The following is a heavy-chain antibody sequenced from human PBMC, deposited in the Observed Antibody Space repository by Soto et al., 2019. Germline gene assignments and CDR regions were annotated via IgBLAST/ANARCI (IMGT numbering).Heavy chain of an antibody. CDR3: AKDSDVLRFLEWLSPFDY. CDR1: GFTFSSYA. CDR2: ISGSGGGT. D-gene: IGHD3-3*01. V-gene: IGHV3-23*01. Sequence: EVQLLESGGGLVQPGGSLRLSCAASGFTFSSYAMSWVRQAPGKGLEWVSAISGSGGGTYYADSVKGRFTISRDNSKNTLYLQMNSLRAEDTAVYYCAKDSDVLRFLEWLSPFDYWGQGTLVTVSS. J-gene: IGHJ4*02.